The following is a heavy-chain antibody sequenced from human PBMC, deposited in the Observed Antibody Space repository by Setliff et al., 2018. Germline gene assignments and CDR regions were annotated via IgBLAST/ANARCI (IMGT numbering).Heavy chain of an antibody. J-gene: IGHJ5*01. CDR2: IHYSENT. D-gene: IGHD1-26*01. CDR3: ASRRTGPGGWFDY. CDR1: GGSITSGRYY. V-gene: IGHV4-39*01. Sequence: SETLSLTCTVSGGSITSGRYYWGWIRQPPGQGLEWIASIHYSENTYYNPSLKTRVTISVDTSKNQFSLKLSFVTAADTAVYYCASRRTGPGGWFDYWGQGTLVTVSS.